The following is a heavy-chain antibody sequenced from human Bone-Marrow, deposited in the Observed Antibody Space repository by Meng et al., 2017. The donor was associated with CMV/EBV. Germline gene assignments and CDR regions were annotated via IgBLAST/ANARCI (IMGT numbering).Heavy chain of an antibody. V-gene: IGHV1-69*10. CDR2: IIPILGIA. CDR1: GGTFSSYA. J-gene: IGHJ6*02. Sequence: SVKVSCKASGGTFSSYAISWVRQAPGQGLEWMGGIIPILGIANYAQKFQGRVTITADKSTSTAYMELSSLRSEDTAVYYCARGPGITMVRGVIIPPLDYYYGMDVWGPGTTVTVSS. D-gene: IGHD3-10*01. CDR3: ARGPGITMVRGVIIPPLDYYYGMDV.